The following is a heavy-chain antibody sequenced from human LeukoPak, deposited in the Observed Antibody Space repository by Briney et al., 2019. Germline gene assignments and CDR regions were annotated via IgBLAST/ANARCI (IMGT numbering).Heavy chain of an antibody. D-gene: IGHD3-22*01. V-gene: IGHV3-9*01. CDR1: GFSFDDYA. J-gene: IGHJ4*02. CDR3: AKDVQMTSNAYYNYFDY. Sequence: PGRSLRLSCAASGFSFDDYAMHWVRHAPGKGLEWVSVISSNSGGIDYADSVKGRFTISRDNAKNSLYLQMNSLRPEDTAFYYCAKDVQMTSNAYYNYFDYWGQGTLVTVSS. CDR2: ISSNSGGI.